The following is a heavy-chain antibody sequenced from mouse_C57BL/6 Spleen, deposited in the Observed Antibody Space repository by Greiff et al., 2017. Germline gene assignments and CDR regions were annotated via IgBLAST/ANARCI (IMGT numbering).Heavy chain of an antibody. D-gene: IGHD2-4*01. J-gene: IGHJ4*01. CDR1: GYAFSSSW. CDR2: INPGDGDT. V-gene: IGHV1-82*01. CDR3: EREEDGYDYDVEYAMDY. Sequence: QVQLQQSGPELVKPGASVKISCKASGYAFSSSWMNWVKQRPGKGLEWIGRINPGDGDTNYNGKFKGKATLTADKSSSTAYMQLSSLTSEDSAVYFCEREEDGYDYDVEYAMDYWGQGTSVTVSS.